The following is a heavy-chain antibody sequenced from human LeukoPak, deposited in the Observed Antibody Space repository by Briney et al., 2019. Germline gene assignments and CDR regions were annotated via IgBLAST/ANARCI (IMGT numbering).Heavy chain of an antibody. CDR3: APLAGYYDSSGFDAFDI. D-gene: IGHD3-22*01. V-gene: IGHV3-74*01. CDR2: INIDGSSI. CDR1: GFTFSRYG. J-gene: IGHJ3*02. Sequence: PGRSLRLSCAASGFTFSRYGMHWVRQVPGKGLVWVSRINIDGSSISYADSVKGRFTISRDNAKNTLYLQMNSLRAEDTAVYYCAPLAGYYDSSGFDAFDIWGQGTMVTVSS.